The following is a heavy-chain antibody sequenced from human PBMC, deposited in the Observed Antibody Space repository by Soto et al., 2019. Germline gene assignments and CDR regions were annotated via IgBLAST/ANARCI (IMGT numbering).Heavy chain of an antibody. D-gene: IGHD5-12*01. CDR2: INPSGGST. CDR1: GYTFTSYY. V-gene: IGHV1-46*01. CDR3: ARSEWLRLRRYYYYGMDV. J-gene: IGHJ6*02. Sequence: GASVKVSCKASGYTFTSYYMHWVRQAPGQGLEWMGIINPSGGSTSYAQKFQGRVTMTRDTSTSTVYMELSSLRSEDTAVYYCARSEWLRLRRYYYYGMDVWGQGTTVTVSS.